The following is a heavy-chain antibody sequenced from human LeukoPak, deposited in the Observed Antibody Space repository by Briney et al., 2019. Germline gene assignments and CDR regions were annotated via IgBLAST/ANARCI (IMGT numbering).Heavy chain of an antibody. J-gene: IGHJ4*02. V-gene: IGHV1-2*02. CDR3: ARSLAARLSLLDY. D-gene: IGHD6-6*01. CDR2: INPNSGGT. Sequence: GASVKVSCKASGYTFTGYYMHWVRQAPGQGLEWMGWINPNSGGTNYAQKLQGRVTMTRDTSISTAYMELSRLRSDDTAVYYCARSLAARLSLLDYWGQGTLVTVSS. CDR1: GYTFTGYY.